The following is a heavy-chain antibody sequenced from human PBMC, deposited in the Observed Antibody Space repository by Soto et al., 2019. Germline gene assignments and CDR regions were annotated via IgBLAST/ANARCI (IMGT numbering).Heavy chain of an antibody. CDR3: ASYRTLGC. D-gene: IGHD1-26*01. J-gene: IGHJ4*02. CDR1: GFTLSTFW. CDR2: IKEDGSEK. V-gene: IGHV3-7*03. Sequence: EVQLVESGGGLVQPGGSLRLSWEAPGFTLSTFWMSWVRQAPGKGLEGVASIKEDGSEKIYVDSVKGRFSISRDNAKNSLHLQMNRLRAEDAAIYYCASYRTLGCWGQGTPVTVSS.